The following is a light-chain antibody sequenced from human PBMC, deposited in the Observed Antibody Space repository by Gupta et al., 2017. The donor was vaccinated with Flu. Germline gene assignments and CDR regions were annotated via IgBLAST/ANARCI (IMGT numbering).Light chain of an antibody. V-gene: IGLV10-54*04. CDR3: SAWDSSLNEAV. J-gene: IGLJ3*02. Sequence: HQGHPPKVLSDRNNNRPSGLSERFSASRSGNTASLTITGLQPEDEADYYCSAWDSSLNEAVFGGGTKVTVL. CDR2: RNN.